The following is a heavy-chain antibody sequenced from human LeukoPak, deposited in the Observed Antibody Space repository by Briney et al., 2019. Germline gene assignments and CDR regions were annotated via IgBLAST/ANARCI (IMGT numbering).Heavy chain of an antibody. Sequence: GGSLRLSCAASGFTFSSYAMSWVRQAPGKGLEWVSAISGSGGSTCYADSVKGRFTISRDNSKNTLDLQMNSLRAEDTAVYYCAKDQSGYDILTGYGFDYWGQGTLVTVSS. V-gene: IGHV3-23*01. CDR3: AKDQSGYDILTGYGFDY. CDR1: GFTFSSYA. CDR2: ISGSGGST. D-gene: IGHD3-9*01. J-gene: IGHJ4*02.